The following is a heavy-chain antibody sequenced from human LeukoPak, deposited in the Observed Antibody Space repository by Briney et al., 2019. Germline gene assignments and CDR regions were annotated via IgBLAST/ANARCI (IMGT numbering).Heavy chain of an antibody. CDR1: GFSFDDYG. V-gene: IGHV3-20*04. Sequence: GGSLRLSCAASGFSFDDYGMSWVRQAPGKGLEWVSGINWNGGSTGYADSVKGRFTISRDNAKNSLYLQMNSLRAEGTALYYCARASVSYGTFDPWGQGTLVTVSS. D-gene: IGHD1-26*01. J-gene: IGHJ5*02. CDR3: ARASVSYGTFDP. CDR2: INWNGGST.